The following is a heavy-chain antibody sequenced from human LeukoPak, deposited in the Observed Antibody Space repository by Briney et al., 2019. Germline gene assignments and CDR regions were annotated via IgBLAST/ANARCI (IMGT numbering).Heavy chain of an antibody. Sequence: SGGSLRLSCAASGFTFDDYGMSWVRQAPGKGLEWVSGINWNGGSTGYADSVKGRFTISRDNAKNSLYLQINRLRAEDTALYYCARHGYCSGGSCYSFGYWGQGTLVTVSS. CDR1: GFTFDDYG. V-gene: IGHV3-20*04. CDR2: INWNGGST. D-gene: IGHD2-15*01. J-gene: IGHJ4*02. CDR3: ARHGYCSGGSCYSFGY.